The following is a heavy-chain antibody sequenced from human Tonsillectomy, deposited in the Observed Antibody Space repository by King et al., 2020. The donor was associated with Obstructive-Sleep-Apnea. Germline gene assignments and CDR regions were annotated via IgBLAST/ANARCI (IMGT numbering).Heavy chain of an antibody. CDR1: GYSFIYYG. CDR3: ARGGYSSVDVGYFDF. V-gene: IGHV1-18*01. CDR2: ISAYTGNT. Sequence: QLVQSGAEVKEPGASVKVSCKTSGYSFIYYGVAGVRQAPGQGLEGMGWISAYTGNTNYEQDFQGRVTVTKDTTTSTAYMELRGLRSDDTAMYYCARGGYSSVDVGYFDFWGQGTLVTVSS. D-gene: IGHD1-26*01. J-gene: IGHJ4*02.